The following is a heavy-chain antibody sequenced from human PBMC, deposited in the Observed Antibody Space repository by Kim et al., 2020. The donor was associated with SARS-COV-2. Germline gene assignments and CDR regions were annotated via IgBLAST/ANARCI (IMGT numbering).Heavy chain of an antibody. CDR1: GGSISSSSYY. Sequence: SETLSLTCTVSGGSISSSSYYWGWIRQPPGKGLEWIGSIYYSGSTYYNPSLKSRVTISVDTSKNQFSLKLSSVTAADTAVYYCAVMVRGATGWFDPWGQGTLVTVSS. CDR3: AVMVRGATGWFDP. V-gene: IGHV4-39*07. CDR2: IYYSGST. J-gene: IGHJ5*02. D-gene: IGHD3-10*01.